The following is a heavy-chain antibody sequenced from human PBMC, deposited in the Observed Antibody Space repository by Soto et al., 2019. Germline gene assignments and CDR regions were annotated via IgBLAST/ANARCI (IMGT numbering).Heavy chain of an antibody. CDR3: AKDMRSYYYGMDV. D-gene: IGHD3-16*01. CDR1: GFTFSSYW. J-gene: IGHJ6*02. CDR2: INSDGSST. V-gene: IGHV3-74*01. Sequence: GGSLRLSCAASGFTFSSYWMHWVRQAPGKGLVWVSRINSDGSSTSYADSVKGRFTISRDNAKNTLYLQMNSLRAEDTAVYYCAKDMRSYYYGMDVWGQGTTVTVSS.